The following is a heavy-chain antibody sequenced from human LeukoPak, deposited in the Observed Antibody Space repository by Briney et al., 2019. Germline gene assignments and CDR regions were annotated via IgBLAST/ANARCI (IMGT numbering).Heavy chain of an antibody. CDR2: IYYSGST. D-gene: IGHD2-21*02. Sequence: PSETLSLTCTVSGGSISSSSYYWGWIRQPPGKGLEWIGSIYYSGSTYYNPSLKSRVTISVDTSKNQFSLKLSSVTAADTAVYYCARGRQYCGGACYGKYSHHWARGTLVTVSS. CDR3: ARGRQYCGGACYGKYSHH. J-gene: IGHJ1*01. V-gene: IGHV4-39*07. CDR1: GGSISSSSYY.